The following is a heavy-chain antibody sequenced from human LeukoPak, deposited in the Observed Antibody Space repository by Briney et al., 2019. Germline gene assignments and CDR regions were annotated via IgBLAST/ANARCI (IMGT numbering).Heavy chain of an antibody. J-gene: IGHJ4*02. D-gene: IGHD3-10*01. Sequence: GGSLRLSCAASGFTFSSYGMSWVRQAPGKGLEWVSGISGSGGSTYYADSVKGRFTISRDNSKNTLYLQMNSLRAEDTAVYYSAKDAPDYYGSGVDYWGQGTLVTVSS. CDR3: AKDAPDYYGSGVDY. CDR2: ISGSGGST. V-gene: IGHV3-23*01. CDR1: GFTFSSYG.